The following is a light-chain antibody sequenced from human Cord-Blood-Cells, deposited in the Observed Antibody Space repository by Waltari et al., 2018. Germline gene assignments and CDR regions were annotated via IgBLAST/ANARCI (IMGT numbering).Light chain of an antibody. CDR3: QQYGSSPWT. V-gene: IGKV3-20*01. CDR1: QSVSSSY. Sequence: EIVSTQSPGTLSLSPGERATLSCTASQSVSSSYLAWYQQKPVQAPRLLIYGASSRATGIPDRFSGSGSGKDFTLTISRLEPEDFAVYYCQQYGSSPWTFGQGTKVEIK. CDR2: GAS. J-gene: IGKJ1*01.